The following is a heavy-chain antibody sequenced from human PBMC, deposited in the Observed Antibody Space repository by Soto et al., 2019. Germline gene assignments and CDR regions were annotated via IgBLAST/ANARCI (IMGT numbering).Heavy chain of an antibody. J-gene: IGHJ3*02. D-gene: IGHD2-8*01. CDR3: ARRGYYAISAFDI. CDR1: GGSISSSSYY. V-gene: IGHV4-39*01. Sequence: LQLQESGPXXXXPSETLSLTCTVSGGSISSSSYYWGWIRQPPGKGLEWVGSIYYSGSTYYNPSLKSRVTISVDTSKNQFSLKLSSVTAADTAVYYCARRGYYAISAFDIWGQGTMVTVSS. CDR2: IYYSGST.